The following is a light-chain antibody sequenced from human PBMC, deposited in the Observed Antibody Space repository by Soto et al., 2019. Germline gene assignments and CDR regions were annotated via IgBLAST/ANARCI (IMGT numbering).Light chain of an antibody. CDR3: GTWDSSLSAVV. Sequence: QSVLPQPPSVSAAPGQRATISCSGGSFNIGNNYVAWYQHVPGTAPKLLIYDDNRRPSGISGRFSGSKSGTSATLGILGLQTGDEADYFCGTWDSSLSAVVLGGGTKLTVL. J-gene: IGLJ2*01. V-gene: IGLV1-51*01. CDR2: DDN. CDR1: SFNIGNNY.